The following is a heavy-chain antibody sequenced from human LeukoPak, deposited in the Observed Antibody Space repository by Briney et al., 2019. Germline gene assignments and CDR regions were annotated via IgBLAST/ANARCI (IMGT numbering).Heavy chain of an antibody. D-gene: IGHD4-17*01. CDR1: GFTFSSYA. J-gene: IGHJ4*02. Sequence: GGSLRLSCAASGFTFSSYAMSWVRQAPEKGLEWVSTISGSGGSTYYTDSVRGRFTISRDNSKNTLYLQMNSLRAEDTAVYFCARVGGDSGRGWDPADYWGQGTLVTVSS. CDR3: ARVGGDSGRGWDPADY. CDR2: ISGSGGST. V-gene: IGHV3-23*01.